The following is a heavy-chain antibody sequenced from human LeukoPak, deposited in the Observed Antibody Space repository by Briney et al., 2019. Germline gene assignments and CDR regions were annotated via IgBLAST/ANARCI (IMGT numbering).Heavy chain of an antibody. V-gene: IGHV5-51*01. Sequence: GESLKISCKGSGYSFTSYWIGWVRQMPGKGLEWMGIISPGDSDTRYSPSFQGQVTLSADKSISTAYLQWSSLKASDAAIYYCARRSDSISHFDYWGQGTLVTVSS. J-gene: IGHJ4*02. CDR3: ARRSDSISHFDY. CDR2: ISPGDSDT. CDR1: GYSFTSYW. D-gene: IGHD2-21*02.